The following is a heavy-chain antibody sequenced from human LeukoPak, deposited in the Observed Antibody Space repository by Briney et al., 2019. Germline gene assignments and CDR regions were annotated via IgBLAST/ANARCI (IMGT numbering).Heavy chain of an antibody. CDR3: ARGPPYYYDSSGYYRPFDY. CDR1: GYSFTSYW. Sequence: GESLKISCKGSGYSFTSYWIGWVRQMPGKGLEWMGIIYPGDSDTRYSPSFQGQVTISADKSICTAYLQWSSLKASDTAMYYCARGPPYYYDSSGYYRPFDYWGQGTLVTVSS. CDR2: IYPGDSDT. J-gene: IGHJ4*02. V-gene: IGHV5-51*01. D-gene: IGHD3-22*01.